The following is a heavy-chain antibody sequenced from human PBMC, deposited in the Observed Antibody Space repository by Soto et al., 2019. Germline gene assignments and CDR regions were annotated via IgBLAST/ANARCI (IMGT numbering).Heavy chain of an antibody. Sequence: QVQLVESGAEVKKPGASVKVSCKASGYTFTDYGISWVRQAPGQGLEWMGWISGYNGNTKYAQKFQGRVTMTTDTPTNTAYMELRSLRSDDTAVYYCERDREYYYDSSGNYYYHYGLYVWGQGTTVTVS. V-gene: IGHV1-18*04. CDR3: ERDREYYYDSSGNYYYHYGLYV. CDR1: GYTFTDYG. CDR2: ISGYNGNT. D-gene: IGHD3-22*01. J-gene: IGHJ6*02.